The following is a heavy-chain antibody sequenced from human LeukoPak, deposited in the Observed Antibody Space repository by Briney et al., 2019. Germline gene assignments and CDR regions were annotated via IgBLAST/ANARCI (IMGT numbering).Heavy chain of an antibody. CDR1: GVSISTYY. V-gene: IGHV4-4*07. D-gene: IGHD1-26*01. J-gene: IGHJ4*02. Sequence: SETLSLTRTVSGVSISTYYWSWFRQPAGKGLEWIGRLYASGPTNYNPSLKRRVTMSVDTSKNQLSLNVNSVTVADTAVYFCARHTRMWGYFDYWGQGTLVAVSS. CDR3: ARHTRMWGYFDY. CDR2: LYASGPT.